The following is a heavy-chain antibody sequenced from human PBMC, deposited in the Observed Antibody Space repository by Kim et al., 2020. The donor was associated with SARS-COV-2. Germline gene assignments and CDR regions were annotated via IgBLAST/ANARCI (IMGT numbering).Heavy chain of an antibody. D-gene: IGHD6-19*01. CDR2: IYYSGST. Sequence: SETLSLTCTVSGGSVSSGSYYWSWIRQPPGKGLEWIGYIYYSGSTNYNPSLKSRVTISVDTSKNQFSLKLSSVTAADTAVYYCARAGSRIAVAGNGIDYWGQGTLVTVSS. V-gene: IGHV4-61*01. CDR1: GGSVSSGSYY. CDR3: ARAGSRIAVAGNGIDY. J-gene: IGHJ4*02.